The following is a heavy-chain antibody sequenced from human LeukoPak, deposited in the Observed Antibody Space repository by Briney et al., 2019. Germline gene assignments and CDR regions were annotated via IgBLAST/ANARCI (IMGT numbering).Heavy chain of an antibody. CDR2: IYHSGST. D-gene: IGHD6-13*01. Sequence: SETLSLTCTVSGYSISSGYYWGWIRQPPGKGLEWIGSIYHSGSTYYNPSLKRRVTISVDTSKNQFSLKLSSVTAADTAVYYCARDLRIAAAGTQAHWGQGNLVTVSS. CDR1: GYSISSGYY. J-gene: IGHJ4*02. V-gene: IGHV4-38-2*02. CDR3: ARDLRIAAAGTQAH.